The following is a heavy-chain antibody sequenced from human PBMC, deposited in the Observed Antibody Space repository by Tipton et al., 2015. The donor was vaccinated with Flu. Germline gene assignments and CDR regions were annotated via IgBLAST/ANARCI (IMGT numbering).Heavy chain of an antibody. Sequence: TLSLTCAVYGGSFSGYYWSWIRQPPGKGLEWIGEINPSGSTNYNPSLKSRVTITVDTYKNQFSLKLSSVTGADAAVYYCARARSGGSSIAARPNWFDPWGQGTLVTVSS. CDR2: INPSGST. CDR1: GGSFSGYY. D-gene: IGHD6-6*01. V-gene: IGHV4-34*01. J-gene: IGHJ5*02. CDR3: ARARSGGSSIAARPNWFDP.